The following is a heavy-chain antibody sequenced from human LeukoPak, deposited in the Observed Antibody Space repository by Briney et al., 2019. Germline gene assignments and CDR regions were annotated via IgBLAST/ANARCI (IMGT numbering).Heavy chain of an antibody. CDR3: ARGGTMKGDAFDI. V-gene: IGHV3-74*01. CDR1: GFTFSTHW. CDR2: IDGEGRVT. J-gene: IGHJ3*02. Sequence: GGSLRLSCAAPGFTFSTHWMHWVRHAPGKGLVWVPRIDGEGRVTKYTDSVKRRFTSYGDNAKITVYLQINRLRAEDTTVYYCARGGTMKGDAFDIWGQGTMVTVSS.